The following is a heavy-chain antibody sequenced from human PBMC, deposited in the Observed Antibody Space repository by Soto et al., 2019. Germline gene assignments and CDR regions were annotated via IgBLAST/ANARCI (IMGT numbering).Heavy chain of an antibody. V-gene: IGHV5-51*01. CDR2: IYPGDSDT. Sequence: GESLKISCQGSGYNFTSYWIGWVRQMPGKGLEWMGIIYPGDSDTRYSPSFQGQVTISADKSISTAYLQWSSLKASDTAMYYCARETAGIAAAGTTPTDYYYYGMDVWGQGTTVTVSS. CDR1: GYNFTSYW. D-gene: IGHD6-13*01. J-gene: IGHJ6*02. CDR3: ARETAGIAAAGTTPTDYYYYGMDV.